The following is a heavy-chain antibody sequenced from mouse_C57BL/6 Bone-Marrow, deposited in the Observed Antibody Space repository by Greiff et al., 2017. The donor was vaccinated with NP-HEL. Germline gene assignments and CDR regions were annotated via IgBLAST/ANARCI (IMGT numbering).Heavy chain of an antibody. CDR2: IDPSDSYT. CDR3: ARGRYYGSSSLFAY. Sequence: QVQLQQPGAELVMPGASVKLSCKASGYTFTSYWMHWVKQRPGQGLEWIGEIDPSDSYTNYNQQFKGKSTLTVDKSSSTAYMQLSSLTSEDSAVYYGARGRYYGSSSLFAYWGQGTLVTVSA. V-gene: IGHV1-69*01. D-gene: IGHD1-1*01. J-gene: IGHJ3*01. CDR1: GYTFTSYW.